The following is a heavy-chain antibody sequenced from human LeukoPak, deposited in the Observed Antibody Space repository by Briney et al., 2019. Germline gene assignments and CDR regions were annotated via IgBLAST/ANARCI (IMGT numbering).Heavy chain of an antibody. Sequence: PSETLSLTCTVSGGSISSYYWSWIRQPPGKGLEWIGYIYYSGSTNYNTSLKSRVTISVDTSKNQFSLKLSSVTAADTAVYYCARRRYSISRVAVAGEIDYWGQGTLVTVSS. D-gene: IGHD6-13*01. J-gene: IGHJ4*02. CDR2: IYYSGST. CDR3: ARRRYSISRVAVAGEIDY. CDR1: GGSISSYY. V-gene: IGHV4-59*08.